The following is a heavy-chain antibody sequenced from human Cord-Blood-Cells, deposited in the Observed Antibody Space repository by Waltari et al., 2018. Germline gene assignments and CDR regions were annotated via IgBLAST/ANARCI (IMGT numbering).Heavy chain of an antibody. D-gene: IGHD1-1*01. V-gene: IGHV1-45*02. CDR3: ARFNWDDAFDI. CDR1: GYTFTYRY. Sequence: QMQLVQSGAEVKKTGSSVKVSCKASGYTFTYRYLHWVRQAPGQALEWMGWITPFNGNTNYAKKFQDRVTITRDRSMSTAYMELSSLRSEDTAMYYCARFNWDDAFDIWGQGTMVTVSS. CDR2: ITPFNGNT. J-gene: IGHJ3*02.